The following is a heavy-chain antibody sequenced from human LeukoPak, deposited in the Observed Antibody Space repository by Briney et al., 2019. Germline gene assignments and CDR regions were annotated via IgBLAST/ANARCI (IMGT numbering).Heavy chain of an antibody. CDR2: IYTSGST. D-gene: IGHD1-26*01. J-gene: IGHJ6*03. CDR1: GGSISSYY. Sequence: SETLSLTCTVSGGSISSYYWSWLRQPPGKGLEWIGYIYTSGSTNYNPSLKSRVTIAVDTSKNQFSLKLSSVTAADTSVYYCARLGSSDEPVPYYYYYMDVWGKGTTVTVSS. V-gene: IGHV4-4*09. CDR3: ARLGSSDEPVPYYYYYMDV.